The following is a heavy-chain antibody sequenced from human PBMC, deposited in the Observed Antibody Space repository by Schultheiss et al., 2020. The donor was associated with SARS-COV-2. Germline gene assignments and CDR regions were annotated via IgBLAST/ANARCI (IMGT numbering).Heavy chain of an antibody. Sequence: ASVKVSCKASGGTFSSYAISWVRQAPGQGLEWMGWISAYNGNTNYAQKLQGRVTMTTDTSTSTAYMELSSLRSEDTAVYYCARTLLGYCSGGSCYPYNWFDPWGQGTLVTVSS. CDR2: ISAYNGNT. CDR1: GGTFSSYA. CDR3: ARTLLGYCSGGSCYPYNWFDP. V-gene: IGHV1-18*01. D-gene: IGHD2-15*01. J-gene: IGHJ5*02.